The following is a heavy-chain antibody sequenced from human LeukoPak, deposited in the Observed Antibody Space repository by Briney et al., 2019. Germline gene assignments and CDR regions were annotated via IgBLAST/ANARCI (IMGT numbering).Heavy chain of an antibody. CDR3: ALESRYYDSSGYGAFDR. D-gene: IGHD3-22*01. V-gene: IGHV1-2*02. CDR2: INPNSGGT. J-gene: IGHJ3*02. CDR1: GYTFTGYY. Sequence: ASVKVSCKASGYTFTGYYMHWVRQAPGQGLEWMGWINPNSGGTNYAQKFQGRVTMTRDTSISAAYMELSRLRSDDTAVYYCALESRYYDSSGYGAFDRGGQGTMVTVSS.